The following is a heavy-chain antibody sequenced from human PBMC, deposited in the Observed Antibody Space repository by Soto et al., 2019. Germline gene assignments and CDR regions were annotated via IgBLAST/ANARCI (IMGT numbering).Heavy chain of an antibody. J-gene: IGHJ6*02. CDR3: ARDLGYSSSWYYYYYGRDV. CDR1: GYTFTSYG. V-gene: IGHV1-18*01. CDR2: ISAYNGNT. Sequence: QVQLVQSGAEVKKPGASVKVSCKASGYTFTSYGISWVRQAPGQGLEWMGWISAYNGNTNYAQKLQGRGTMTTDTSTSTAYMELRSLRSDDTAVYYCARDLGYSSSWYYYYYGRDVWGQGTTVTVSS. D-gene: IGHD6-13*01.